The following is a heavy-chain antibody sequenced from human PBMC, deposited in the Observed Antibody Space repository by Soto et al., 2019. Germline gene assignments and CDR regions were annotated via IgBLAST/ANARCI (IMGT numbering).Heavy chain of an antibody. CDR3: ARGIVVVFFPQNAFDI. CDR1: GFTFSSYS. V-gene: IGHV3-21*01. D-gene: IGHD2-2*01. Sequence: PGGSLRLSCAASGFTFSSYSMNWVRQAPGKGLEWVSSISSSSSYIYYADSVKGRFTISRDNAKNSLYLQMNSLRAEDTAVYYCARGIVVVFFPQNAFDIWGQGTMVTVSS. CDR2: ISSSSSYI. J-gene: IGHJ3*02.